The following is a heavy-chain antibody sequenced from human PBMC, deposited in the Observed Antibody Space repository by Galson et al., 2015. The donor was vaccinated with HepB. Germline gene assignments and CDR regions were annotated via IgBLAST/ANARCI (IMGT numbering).Heavy chain of an antibody. Sequence: SVKVSCKASGYTFTGYYMHWVRQAPGQGLEWMGRINPNSGDTNYAQKFQGRVTMTRDTSISTAYMELSRLRSDDTAVYYCATRTITPPEVYYGMDVWGQGTTVTVSS. CDR1: GYTFTGYY. CDR3: ATRTITPPEVYYGMDV. J-gene: IGHJ6*02. D-gene: IGHD1-14*01. CDR2: INPNSGDT. V-gene: IGHV1-2*06.